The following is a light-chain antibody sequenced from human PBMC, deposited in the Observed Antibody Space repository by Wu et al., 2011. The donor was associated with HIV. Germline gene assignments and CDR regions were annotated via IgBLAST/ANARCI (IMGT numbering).Light chain of an antibody. J-gene: IGKJ5*01. Sequence: ATLSCRASQDISHYLAWYQQKPGQAPSLLIYDASVRAPGVPARFSGTGSGTDFTLTIDSLDPEDFVVYYCQQRINWPLTFGQGTQLEIK. CDR3: QQRINWPLT. V-gene: IGKV3D-11*01. CDR2: DAS. CDR1: QDISHY.